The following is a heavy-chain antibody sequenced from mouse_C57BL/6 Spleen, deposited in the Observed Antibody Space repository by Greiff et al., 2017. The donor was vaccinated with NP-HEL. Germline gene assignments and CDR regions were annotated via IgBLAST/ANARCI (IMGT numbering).Heavy chain of an antibody. V-gene: IGHV14-2*01. CDR2: IDPEGGET. CDR3: AYNCNSPYYYAIDY. J-gene: IGHJ4*01. Sequence: EVQLQQSGAELVKPGASVKLSCTASGFNIKDYDMHWVKQRTEQGLEWIGRIDPEGGETKYAPKFKGKATITADKSATTAYLQLSRLPSEDTAVYYCAYNCNSPYYYAIDYWGQGTSVTVSS. CDR1: GFNIKDYD. D-gene: IGHD2-1*01.